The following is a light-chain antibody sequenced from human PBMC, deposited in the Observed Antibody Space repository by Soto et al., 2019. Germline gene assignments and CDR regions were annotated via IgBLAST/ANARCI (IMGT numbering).Light chain of an antibody. CDR2: GAS. J-gene: IGKJ1*01. V-gene: IGKV3-20*01. CDR1: QSVSNY. Sequence: EIVLTQSPGTLSLSPGERATLSCRASQSVSNYLAWYQRKPGQAPRLLIYGASSRATGIPDRFSGSGSGTDFTLTISRLEPEDFAVYYCHQYGGSPQTFGQGTKVEIK. CDR3: HQYGGSPQT.